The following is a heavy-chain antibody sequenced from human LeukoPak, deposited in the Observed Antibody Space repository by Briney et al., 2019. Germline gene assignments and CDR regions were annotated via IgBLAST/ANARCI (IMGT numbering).Heavy chain of an antibody. CDR1: GFTFSSYA. CDR3: AKDYYDSSGYYNWFDP. CDR2: ISGSGSGGST. V-gene: IGHV3-23*01. Sequence: GGSLRLSCAASGFTFSSYAMHWVRQAPGKGLEWVSSISGSGSGGSTYYADSVKGRFTISRDNSKNTLYLQMNSLRAEDTAVYYCAKDYYDSSGYYNWFDPWGQGTLVTVSS. J-gene: IGHJ5*02. D-gene: IGHD3-22*01.